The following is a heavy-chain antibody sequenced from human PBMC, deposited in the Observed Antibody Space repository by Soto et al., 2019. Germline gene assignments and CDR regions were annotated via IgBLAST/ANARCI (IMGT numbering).Heavy chain of an antibody. CDR1: VGTFSSYA. J-gene: IGHJ4*02. Sequence: SVKVSCKASVGTFSSYAISWVRQAPGQGLEWMGGIIPIFGTANYAQKFQGRVTITADESTSTAYMELSSLRSEDTAVYYCARGQYQWLVPRYYFDYWGQGTLVTGSS. V-gene: IGHV1-69*13. D-gene: IGHD6-19*01. CDR3: ARGQYQWLVPRYYFDY. CDR2: IIPIFGTA.